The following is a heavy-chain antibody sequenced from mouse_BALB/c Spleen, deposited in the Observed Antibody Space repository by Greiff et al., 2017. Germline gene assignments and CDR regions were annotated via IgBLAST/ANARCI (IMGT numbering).Heavy chain of an antibody. D-gene: IGHD1-1*01. CDR1: GFSLTSYG. Sequence: VQLQQSGPGLVAPSQSLSITCTVSGFSLTSYGVHWVRQPPGKGLEWLGVIWAGGSTNYNSALMSRLSISKDNSKSQVFLKTNSLQTDDTAMYYCARCYYQAWFAYWGQGTLVTVSA. V-gene: IGHV2-9*02. CDR3: ARCYYQAWFAY. J-gene: IGHJ3*01. CDR2: IWAGGST.